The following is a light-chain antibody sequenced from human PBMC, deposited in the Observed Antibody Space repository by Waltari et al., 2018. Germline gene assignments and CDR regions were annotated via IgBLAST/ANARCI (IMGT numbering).Light chain of an antibody. CDR1: QSVSTN. CDR3: QQYNNWPLT. Sequence: ETGMTQSPDTLSVSAGERATLSCRASQSVSTNLAWYQPKPGQAPRLLISGASSRATGIPARFSGSGSGTEFTLTISSLQSEDFAVYYCQQYNNWPLTFGGGTNVEIK. J-gene: IGKJ4*01. CDR2: GAS. V-gene: IGKV3-15*01.